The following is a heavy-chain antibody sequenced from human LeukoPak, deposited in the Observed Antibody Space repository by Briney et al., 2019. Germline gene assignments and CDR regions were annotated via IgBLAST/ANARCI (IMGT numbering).Heavy chain of an antibody. CDR2: IIPIFGTA. V-gene: IGHV1-69*13. J-gene: IGHJ4*02. CDR3: ASALDY. Sequence: GASVKVSCKASGYTFTSYGISWVRQAPGQGLEWMGGIIPIFGTANYAQKFQGRVTITADESTSTAYMELSSLRSEDTAVYYCASALDYWGQGTLVTVSS. CDR1: GYTFTSYG.